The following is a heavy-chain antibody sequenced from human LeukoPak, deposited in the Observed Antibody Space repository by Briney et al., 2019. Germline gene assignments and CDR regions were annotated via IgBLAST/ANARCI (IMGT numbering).Heavy chain of an antibody. CDR1: GFTFSSYG. J-gene: IGHJ4*02. CDR2: IWYGGSNK. D-gene: IGHD2-2*01. Sequence: GGSLRLSCAASGFTFSSYGMHWVRQAPGKGLEWVAVIWYGGSNKYYADSVKGRFTISRDNSKNTLYLQMNSLRAEDTAVYYCAKDVSFIVVVPAAIDYWGQGTLVAVSS. V-gene: IGHV3-30*02. CDR3: AKDVSFIVVVPAAIDY.